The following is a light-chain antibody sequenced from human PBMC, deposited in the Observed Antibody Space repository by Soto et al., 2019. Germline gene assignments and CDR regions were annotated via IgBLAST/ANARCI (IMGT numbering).Light chain of an antibody. Sequence: EFVLTQSPGTLSVSPGERATLSCRASQSVSSNHLAWYKQKPGQAPRLLIYDASNRATGIPARFSGSGSGTEFTLTISSLEPEDFEVYYCQQRSNWPRTFGQGTKVDIK. CDR2: DAS. J-gene: IGKJ1*01. CDR1: QSVSSN. V-gene: IGKV3-11*01. CDR3: QQRSNWPRT.